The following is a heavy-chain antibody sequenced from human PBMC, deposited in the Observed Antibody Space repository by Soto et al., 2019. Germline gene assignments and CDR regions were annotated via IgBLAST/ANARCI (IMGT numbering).Heavy chain of an antibody. CDR1: GGTFSSYA. V-gene: IGHV1-69*12. CDR2: IIPIVGTA. CDR3: ARALDTAMLELGDYYYGMDV. J-gene: IGHJ6*02. Sequence: QVQLVQCEAEVKKPGASVKVSCKASGGTFSSYAISWVRQAPGQGLEWMGGIIPIVGTANYAQKFQGRVTITADESTSTDYMELSSLSSEDTDVYSCARALDTAMLELGDYYYGMDVWGQGTTVTVSS. D-gene: IGHD5-18*01.